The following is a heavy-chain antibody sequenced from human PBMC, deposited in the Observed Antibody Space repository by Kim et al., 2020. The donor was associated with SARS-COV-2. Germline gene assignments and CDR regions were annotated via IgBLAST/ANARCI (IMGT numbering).Heavy chain of an antibody. V-gene: IGHV3-7*01. Sequence: GSEAYYVDSVKGRVAMSRDNARTSLYLQMGSLRADDTAMYYCTRWDAFDIWGQGAMVTVSS. CDR2: GSEA. CDR3: TRWDAFDI. J-gene: IGHJ3*02.